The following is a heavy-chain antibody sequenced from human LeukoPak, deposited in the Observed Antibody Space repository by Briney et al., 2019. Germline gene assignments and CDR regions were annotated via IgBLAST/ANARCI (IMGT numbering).Heavy chain of an antibody. CDR1: GFTFSSYA. V-gene: IGHV3-23*01. CDR2: ISGSGGST. J-gene: IGHJ5*02. CDR3: AKVGYSSSSGWFDP. D-gene: IGHD6-6*01. Sequence: GGTLRLSCAASGFTFSSYAMSWVRQAPGKGLEWVSAISGSGGSTYYADSVKGRFTISRDNSKNTLYLQMNSLRAEDTAVYYCAKVGYSSSSGWFDPWGQGTLVTVSS.